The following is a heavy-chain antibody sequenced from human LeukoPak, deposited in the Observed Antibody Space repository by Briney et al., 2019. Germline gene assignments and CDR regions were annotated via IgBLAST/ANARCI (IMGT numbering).Heavy chain of an antibody. V-gene: IGHV4-34*01. CDR2: INHSGST. J-gene: IGHJ4*02. CDR1: GGSFIGYY. D-gene: IGHD3-10*01. CDR3: ARGRGYGSGSYCY. Sequence: GALSLSCAVYGGSFIGYYWSWIRQPPGKGLEWTGEINHSGSTNYNPSLKSRVTISVDTSKNQFSLKLSSVTAADTAVYYCARGRGYGSGSYCYWGQGTLVTVSS.